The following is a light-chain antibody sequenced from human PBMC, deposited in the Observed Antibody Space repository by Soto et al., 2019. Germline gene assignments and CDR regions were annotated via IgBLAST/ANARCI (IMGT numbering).Light chain of an antibody. CDR2: DAS. V-gene: IGKV3-15*01. CDR1: QTIGTN. Sequence: EIVMTQSPVTMSVSPGERATLSSRASQTIGTNVAWYQQKPGQPPILLIYDASTRATGIPARFSGSGSGTEFALTISSLQSEDFVVYYCQQYNNWPLTFGQGTKMDIK. CDR3: QQYNNWPLT. J-gene: IGKJ1*01.